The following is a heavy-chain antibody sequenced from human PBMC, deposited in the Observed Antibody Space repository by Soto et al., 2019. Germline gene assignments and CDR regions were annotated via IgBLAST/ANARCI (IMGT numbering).Heavy chain of an antibody. CDR3: ARGRGSSWRRNWFDP. V-gene: IGHV1-8*01. J-gene: IGHJ5*02. CDR2: MNPNSGNT. Sequence: QVQLVQSGAEVKKPGASVKVSCKASGYTFTSYDINWVRQATGQGLEWMGWMNPNSGNTGYAQKFQGRVTMXXNXSXXTAYMELSSLRSEDTAVYYCARGRGSSWRRNWFDPWGQGTLVTVSS. CDR1: GYTFTSYD. D-gene: IGHD6-13*01.